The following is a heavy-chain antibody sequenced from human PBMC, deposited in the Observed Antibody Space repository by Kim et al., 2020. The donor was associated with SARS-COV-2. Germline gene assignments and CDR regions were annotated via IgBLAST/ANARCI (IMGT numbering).Heavy chain of an antibody. D-gene: IGHD6-19*01. J-gene: IGHJ4*02. Sequence: YSTSLKTRLTISKDTSKNQVVLTMTNMDPVDTATYYCARIRYGGWYYFDYWGQGTLVTVSS. V-gene: IGHV2-70*01. CDR3: ARIRYGGWYYFDY.